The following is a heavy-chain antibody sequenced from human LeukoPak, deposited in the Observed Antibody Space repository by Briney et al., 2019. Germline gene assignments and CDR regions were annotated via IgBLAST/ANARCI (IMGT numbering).Heavy chain of an antibody. J-gene: IGHJ4*02. CDR1: GGSLSSYY. Sequence: SETLSLTCTVSGGSLSSYYWSWIRQPPGKGLEWIGYIYYSGSTSYNPSLKSRVTISVDTSKNQFSLKLSSVTAADTAVYYCARVYDSSGYYPYYFDYWGQGTLVTVSS. V-gene: IGHV4-59*01. D-gene: IGHD3-22*01. CDR2: IYYSGST. CDR3: ARVYDSSGYYPYYFDY.